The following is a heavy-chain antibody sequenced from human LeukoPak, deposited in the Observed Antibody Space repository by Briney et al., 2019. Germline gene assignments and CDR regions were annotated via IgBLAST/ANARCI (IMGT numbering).Heavy chain of an antibody. D-gene: IGHD6-13*01. Sequence: GGSLRLSCAASGFTFSSYSMNWVRQAPGKGLEWVSSISSSSSYIYYADSVKGRFTISRDNAKNSLYLQMNSLRAEDTAVYYCARGLLYSSSWYDYWGQGTLVTVSS. V-gene: IGHV3-21*01. CDR1: GFTFSSYS. J-gene: IGHJ4*02. CDR3: ARGLLYSSSWYDY. CDR2: ISSSSSYI.